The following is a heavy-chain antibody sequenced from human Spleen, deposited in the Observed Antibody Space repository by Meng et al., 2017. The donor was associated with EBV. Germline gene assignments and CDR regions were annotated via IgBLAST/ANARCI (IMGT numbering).Heavy chain of an antibody. CDR1: GGSIGRGSYY. Sequence: QMQLQESGPGLGKPSETLSLICTVSGGSIGRGSYYWGWIRQPPGKGLEWIGNIYYTGSTFYNPSLKSRVTISVDTSKNHFSLKLSSVTAADTAVYYCARTPLYNWGAWGQGTLVTVSS. V-gene: IGHV4-39*02. CDR3: ARTPLYNWGA. J-gene: IGHJ1*01. D-gene: IGHD7-27*01. CDR2: IYYTGST.